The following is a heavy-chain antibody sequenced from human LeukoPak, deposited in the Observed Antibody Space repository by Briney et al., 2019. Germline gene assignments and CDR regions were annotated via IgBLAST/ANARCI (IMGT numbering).Heavy chain of an antibody. CDR1: GFTFSSYD. CDR2: IGTAGDT. CDR3: ARSVICSGGTCYPGPVDY. Sequence: GGSLRLSCVASGFTFSSYDMHWVRQATGKGLEWVSGIGTAGDTYYPDSVKGRFIISRENDKNSLYLQMNSLTAGDTAVYYCARSVICSGGTCYPGPVDYWGQGTLVTVSS. D-gene: IGHD2-15*01. J-gene: IGHJ4*02. V-gene: IGHV3-13*04.